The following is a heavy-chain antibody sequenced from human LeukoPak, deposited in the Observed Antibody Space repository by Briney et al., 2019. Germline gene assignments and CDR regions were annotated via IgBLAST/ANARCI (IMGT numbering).Heavy chain of an antibody. V-gene: IGHV4-59*01. J-gene: IGHJ4*02. D-gene: IGHD1-26*01. CDR3: ARGDSGSFSQFDC. CDR1: GGSISSYY. CDR2: VYYSGST. Sequence: SETLSLTCTVSGGSISSYYWSWIRQPPGKGLEWIGYVYYSGSTNYDPSLKSRVTISVDTSKNQFSLKLTSVTAADTAVYYCARGDSGSFSQFDCWGQGTLVTVSS.